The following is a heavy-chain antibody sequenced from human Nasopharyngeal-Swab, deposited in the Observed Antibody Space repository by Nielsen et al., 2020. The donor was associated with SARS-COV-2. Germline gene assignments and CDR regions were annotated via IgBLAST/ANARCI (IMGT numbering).Heavy chain of an antibody. CDR3: ATGAAVAGTPISYYYYYGMDV. V-gene: IGHV1-24*01. J-gene: IGHJ6*02. D-gene: IGHD6-19*01. CDR2: FEPEDGET. Sequence: ASVKVSCKVSGYTLTELSMHWVRQAPGKGLEWMGGFEPEDGETIYAQKFQGRVTMTEDTSTDTAYMELSSLRSEDTAVYYCATGAAVAGTPISYYYYYGMDVWGQGTTVTVSS. CDR1: GYTLTELS.